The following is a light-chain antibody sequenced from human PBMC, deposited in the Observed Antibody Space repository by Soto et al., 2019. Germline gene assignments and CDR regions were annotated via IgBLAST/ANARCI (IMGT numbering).Light chain of an antibody. V-gene: IGKV1-39*01. CDR1: QTITRN. Sequence: DIRMTKSAAALSASVGDRVSIPCRASQTITRNLNWYQQKPGTAPKLLIYAASTLQSGVPSRFSGSGSGTDFTLAISSLQPEDFATYYCQQSDSIPNTFGQVTRLEIK. CDR3: QQSDSIPNT. J-gene: IGKJ5*01. CDR2: AAS.